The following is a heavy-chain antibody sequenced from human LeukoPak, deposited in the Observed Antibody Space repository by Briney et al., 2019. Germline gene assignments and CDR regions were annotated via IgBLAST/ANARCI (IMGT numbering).Heavy chain of an antibody. D-gene: IGHD1-14*01. CDR3: ARLDKPGWFDP. V-gene: IGHV4-39*01. CDR1: DGSITSSTYY. J-gene: IGHJ5*02. CDR2: LYYSGST. Sequence: SETLSLTCTVSDGSITSSTYYWGWIRQPPGKGLEWIGSLYYSGSTYYNPSLKSRLTISVDTSKNQFSLKLTSVTAADTAVYYCARLDKPGWFDPWGQGTLVTVSS.